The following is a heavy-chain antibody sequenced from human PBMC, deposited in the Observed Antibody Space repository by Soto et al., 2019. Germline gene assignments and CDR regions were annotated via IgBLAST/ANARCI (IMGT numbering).Heavy chain of an antibody. CDR2: IIPIFGTA. Sequence: QVQLVQSGAEVKKPGSSVKVSCKTSGGTFSTYSIVWVRQAPGEGLEWMGGIIPIFGTAYYAQKFQDIVKITADKSTNTAFMELSSLKSEDTAMXXXXXXSGNNYGVGTNYYXDYWGQG. J-gene: IGHJ4*02. CDR1: GGTFSTYS. V-gene: IGHV1-69*06. D-gene: IGHD1-26*01. CDR3: XXXSGNNYGVGTNYYXDY.